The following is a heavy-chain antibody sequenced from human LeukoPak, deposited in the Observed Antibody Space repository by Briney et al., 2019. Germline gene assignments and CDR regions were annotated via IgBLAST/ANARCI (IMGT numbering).Heavy chain of an antibody. Sequence: GGSLRLSCAASGFTVSSNYMSWVRQAPGKGLEWVSVIYSGGSTYYADSVKSRFTISRDNARNSLYLQMNGLRVEDTAIYYCTTTGGRDGDFWGQGTLVTVSS. CDR2: IYSGGST. CDR3: TTTGGRDGDF. D-gene: IGHD5-24*01. V-gene: IGHV3-53*01. J-gene: IGHJ4*02. CDR1: GFTVSSNY.